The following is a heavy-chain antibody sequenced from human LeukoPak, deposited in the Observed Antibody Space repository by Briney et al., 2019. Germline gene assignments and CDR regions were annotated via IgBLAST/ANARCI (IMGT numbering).Heavy chain of an antibody. CDR1: GYTFTGYY. V-gene: IGHV1-2*06. Sequence: ASVKVSCKASGYTFTGYYMHWVRQAPGQGLEWMGRINPNSGGTNYAQKFQGRVTMTRDTSISTAYMELSRLRSDDTAVYYCARDEDYYDSSGYLTGDGYWGQGTLVPSPQ. D-gene: IGHD3-22*01. J-gene: IGHJ4*02. CDR2: INPNSGGT. CDR3: ARDEDYYDSSGYLTGDGY.